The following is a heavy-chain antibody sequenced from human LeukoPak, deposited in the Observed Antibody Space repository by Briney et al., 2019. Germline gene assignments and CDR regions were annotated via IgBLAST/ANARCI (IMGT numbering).Heavy chain of an antibody. J-gene: IGHJ4*02. CDR2: IYYSGST. Sequence: SETLSLTCTVSGGSISSSSYYWGWIRQPPGKGLEWIGSIYYSGSTYYNPSLKSRVTISVDTSKNQFSLKLSSVTAADTAVYYCARAGGYSSSWYIRYWGQGTLVTVSS. CDR1: GGSISSSSYY. V-gene: IGHV4-39*01. D-gene: IGHD6-13*01. CDR3: ARAGGYSSSWYIRY.